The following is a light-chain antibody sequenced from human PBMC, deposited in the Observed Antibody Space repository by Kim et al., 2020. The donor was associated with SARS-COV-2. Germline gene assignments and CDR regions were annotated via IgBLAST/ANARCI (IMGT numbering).Light chain of an antibody. J-gene: IGLJ2*01. V-gene: IGLV3-1*01. Sequence: VSVSPGQTASIPCSGDKLGDKYACWYQQKPGQSPVLVIYQDSKRPSGIPERFSGSNSGNTATLTISGTQAMDEADYYCQAWDSSTVVFGGGTQLTVL. CDR2: QDS. CDR1: KLGDKY. CDR3: QAWDSSTVV.